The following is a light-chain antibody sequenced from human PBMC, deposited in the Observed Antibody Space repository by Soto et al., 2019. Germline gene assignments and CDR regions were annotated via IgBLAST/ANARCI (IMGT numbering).Light chain of an antibody. V-gene: IGKV3-20*01. CDR2: GAS. CDR1: QSVSSIY. CDR3: QHYGSSLWT. J-gene: IGKJ1*01. Sequence: EIVLTQSPGTLSLSPGERATLSCRASQSVSSIYLAWYQQKPGQSPRLLIYGASSRATGIPDRFSGSGSGTDFTLTISRLEPEDFAVYYCQHYGSSLWTFGQGTKVEIK.